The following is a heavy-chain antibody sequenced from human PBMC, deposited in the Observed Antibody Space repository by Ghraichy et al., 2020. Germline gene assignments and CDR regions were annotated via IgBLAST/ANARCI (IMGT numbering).Heavy chain of an antibody. J-gene: IGHJ4*02. V-gene: IGHV4-39*01. CDR3: SRDCSSTSCQGGVY. CDR2: IYYSGST. D-gene: IGHD2-2*01. CDR1: GGSISSSSYY. Sequence: SETLSLTCTVSGGSISSSSYYWGWIRQPPGKGLEWIGSIYYSGSTYYNPSLKSRVTISVDTSKNQFSLKLSSVTAADTAVYYCSRDCSSTSCQGGVYWGQGTLVTVSS.